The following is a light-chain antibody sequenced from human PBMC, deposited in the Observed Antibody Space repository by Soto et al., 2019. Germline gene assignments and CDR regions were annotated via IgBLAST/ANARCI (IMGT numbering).Light chain of an antibody. J-gene: IGLJ1*01. CDR1: SSDVGSYNR. CDR3: CSFTTSSTYV. Sequence: SALTQPASVSGYPGQSITISCTGTSSDVGSYNRVSWYQQHPGEAPKLVIYEVSNRPSGVSNRFSGSKSGNTASLTISGLQAEDEADYYCCSFTTSSTYVFGSGTQVTVL. V-gene: IGLV2-14*01. CDR2: EVS.